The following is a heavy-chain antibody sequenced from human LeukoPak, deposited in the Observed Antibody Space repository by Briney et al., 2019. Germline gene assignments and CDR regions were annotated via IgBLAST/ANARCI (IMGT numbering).Heavy chain of an antibody. D-gene: IGHD3-10*01. J-gene: IGHJ4*02. CDR2: ISGSGAGT. Sequence: GGSLRLSCEASGFTFSSYAVSWVRQAPGKGLEWVSAISGSGAGTYYADSVKGRFTISRDNSKNTLYLQMNSLRGEDTAVYYCAKDFRWFGELLPQALHYWGQGTLVTVSS. CDR1: GFTFSSYA. V-gene: IGHV3-23*01. CDR3: AKDFRWFGELLPQALHY.